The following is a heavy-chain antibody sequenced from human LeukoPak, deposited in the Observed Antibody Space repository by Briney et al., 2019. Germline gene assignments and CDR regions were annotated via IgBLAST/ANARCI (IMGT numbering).Heavy chain of an antibody. J-gene: IGHJ4*02. D-gene: IGHD5-12*01. CDR2: MSAYSGNT. CDR3: ARPAGYSGYDYVH. CDR1: GYTFTSYG. Sequence: ASVKVSRKASGYTFTSYGISWVRQAPGQGLEWMGWMSAYSGNTDYAQKVQDRVTMTRDTSTSTAYMELRSLTSDDTAVYYCARPAGYSGYDYVHWGQGTLVTVSS. V-gene: IGHV1-18*01.